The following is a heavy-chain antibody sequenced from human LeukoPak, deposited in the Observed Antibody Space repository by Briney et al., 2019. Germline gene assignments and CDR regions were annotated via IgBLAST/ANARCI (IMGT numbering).Heavy chain of an antibody. CDR3: ATGTLEMIFMGSAY. Sequence: ASVKVSCKASGATFNNYTISWVRQAPGQGLKWMGRIIPRLNIENYAQKFQDRVTITADKSTNTAYMELSSLRSEDTAVYYCATGTLEMIFMGSAYWGQGTLVTVSS. CDR1: GATFNNYT. CDR2: IIPRLNIE. J-gene: IGHJ4*02. D-gene: IGHD3/OR15-3a*01. V-gene: IGHV1-69*02.